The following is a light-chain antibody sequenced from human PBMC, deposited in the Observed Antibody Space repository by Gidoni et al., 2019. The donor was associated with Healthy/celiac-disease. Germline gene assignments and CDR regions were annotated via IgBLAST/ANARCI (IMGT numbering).Light chain of an antibody. CDR1: KLGDKY. V-gene: IGLV3-1*01. CDR3: QAWDSSTGV. Sequence: SYELTQPPSVSVSPGQTANITCSGDKLGDKYAYWYKQKPGQSPVLVIYQDSKRPSGIPERFSGSNSGNTATLTISGTQAMDEADYYCQAWDSSTGVFGGGTKLTVL. J-gene: IGLJ2*01. CDR2: QDS.